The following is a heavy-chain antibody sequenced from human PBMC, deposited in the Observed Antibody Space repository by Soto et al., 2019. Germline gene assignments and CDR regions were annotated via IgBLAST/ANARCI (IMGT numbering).Heavy chain of an antibody. CDR2: VSHDGRNT. CDR1: GFTFSDYA. CDR3: AKGGRQWLVTSDFNY. D-gene: IGHD6-19*01. J-gene: IGHJ4*02. Sequence: VQLVESGGGVVQPGRSLRLSCAASGFTFSDYAMNWVREAPGKGLEWVAVVSHDGRNTHYADSVKGRFTISRDSSKNTVSLEMTSLRAEDTAVYYCAKGGRQWLVTSDFNYWGQGALVTVSS. V-gene: IGHV3-30*18.